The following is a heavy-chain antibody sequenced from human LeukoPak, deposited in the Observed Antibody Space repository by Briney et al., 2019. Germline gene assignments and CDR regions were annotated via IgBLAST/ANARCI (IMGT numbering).Heavy chain of an antibody. Sequence: WETLSLTCTVSGGSISSYYWSWIRQPPGKGLEWIGYIYYSGSTNYNPSLKSRVTMSVGTSKNQFSLKLSSVTAADAAVYYFARGDICTVYDYYYSTDCWGKGTTVTFSS. J-gene: IGHJ6*03. CDR1: GGSISSYY. CDR3: ARGDICTVYDYYYSTDC. V-gene: IGHV4-59*01. D-gene: IGHD3-9*01. CDR2: IYYSGST.